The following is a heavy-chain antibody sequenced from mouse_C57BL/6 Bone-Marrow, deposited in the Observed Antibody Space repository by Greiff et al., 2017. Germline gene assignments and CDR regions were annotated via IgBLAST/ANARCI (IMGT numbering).Heavy chain of an antibody. V-gene: IGHV1-47*01. CDR2: FHPYNDDT. D-gene: IGHD5-1*01. J-gene: IGHJ2*01. CDR1: GYTFTTYP. Sequence: QVQLKQSGAELVKPGASVTMSCKASGYTFTTYPIEWMKQNHGKSLEWIGNFHPYNDDTKYNEKFKGKATLTVEKSSNTVYLELSRLTSDDSAVYYCARSSTFFYYFDYWGQGTILTVSS. CDR3: ARSSTFFYYFDY.